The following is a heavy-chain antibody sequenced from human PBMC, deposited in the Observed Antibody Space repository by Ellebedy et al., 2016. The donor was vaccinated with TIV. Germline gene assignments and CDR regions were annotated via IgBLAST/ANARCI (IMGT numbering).Heavy chain of an antibody. CDR2: IYYIGST. CDR1: GYSSGYY. D-gene: IGHD3-22*01. Sequence: SETLSLXXSVSGYSSGYYWGWIRQPPGKGLEWIGSIYYIGSTYYNPSLNSRVTISGDTSKKQLSLRLSLVTAADTAMYYCARDPRIYYNSRGPSLDYWGQGTLVTVSS. J-gene: IGHJ4*02. V-gene: IGHV4-38-2*02. CDR3: ARDPRIYYNSRGPSLDY.